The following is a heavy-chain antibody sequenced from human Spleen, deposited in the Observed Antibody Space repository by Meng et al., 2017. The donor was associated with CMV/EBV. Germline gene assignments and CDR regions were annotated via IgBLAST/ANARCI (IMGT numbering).Heavy chain of an antibody. Sequence: GESLKISCAASGFTFSSYGMHWVRQAPGKGLEWVAFIRYDGSNKYNADSVKGRFTISRDNSKNTLYLQMNSLRAEDTAVYYCAKDRDPIAARGNYYYYGMDVWGQGTTVTVSS. J-gene: IGHJ6*02. CDR1: GFTFSSYG. CDR2: IRYDGSNK. V-gene: IGHV3-30*02. CDR3: AKDRDPIAARGNYYYYGMDV. D-gene: IGHD6-6*01.